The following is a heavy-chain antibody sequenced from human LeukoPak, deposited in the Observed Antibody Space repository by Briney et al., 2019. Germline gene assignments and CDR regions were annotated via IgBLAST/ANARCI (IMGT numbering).Heavy chain of an antibody. CDR1: GFTFSNAW. D-gene: IGHD3-3*01. J-gene: IGHJ6*02. V-gene: IGHV3-15*07. CDR2: IKSKTGGGTT. Sequence: KPGGSLRLSCAASGFTFSNAWMNWVRQAPGKGLEWVGRIKSKTGGGTTDYAAPVKGRFTISRDDSKNALYLQMNSLKTEDTAVYYCTTERYYDFWSGYYSVFGYYYYYGMDVWGQGTTVTVSS. CDR3: TTERYYDFWSGYYSVFGYYYYYGMDV.